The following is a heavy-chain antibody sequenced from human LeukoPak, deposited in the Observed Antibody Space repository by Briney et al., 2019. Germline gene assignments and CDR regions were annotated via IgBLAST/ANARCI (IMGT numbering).Heavy chain of an antibody. Sequence: ASVKVSCKASGYTFTSYGISWVRQAPGQGLEWMGWISAYNGNTNYAQKLQGRVTMTTDTSTSTAYTELRSLRSDDTAVYYCARAGNTIFGVVINSPFDYWGQGTLVTVSS. CDR3: ARAGNTIFGVVINSPFDY. CDR1: GYTFTSYG. V-gene: IGHV1-18*01. J-gene: IGHJ4*02. CDR2: ISAYNGNT. D-gene: IGHD3-3*01.